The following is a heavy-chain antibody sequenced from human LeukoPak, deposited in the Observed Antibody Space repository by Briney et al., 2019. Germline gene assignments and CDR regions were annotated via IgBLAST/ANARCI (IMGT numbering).Heavy chain of an antibody. V-gene: IGHV1-69*05. CDR3: ARGLTTRGYFDY. CDR2: IIPIFGTA. J-gene: IGHJ4*02. CDR1: GGTFSSYA. Sequence: GASVKVSFKASGGTFSSYAISWVRQAPGQGLEWMGGIIPIFGTANYAQKLQGRVTITTDESTSTAYMELSSLRSEDTAVYCCARGLTTRGYFDYWGQGTLVTVSS. D-gene: IGHD4-11*01.